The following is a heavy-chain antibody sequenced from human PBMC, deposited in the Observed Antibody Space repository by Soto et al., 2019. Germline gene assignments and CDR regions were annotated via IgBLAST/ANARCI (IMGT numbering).Heavy chain of an antibody. D-gene: IGHD5-12*01. CDR1: GGTFSSYA. J-gene: IGHJ6*02. CDR2: IIPIFGTA. CDR3: AHRRGYSGYDYGPYYYYGMDV. V-gene: IGHV1-69*06. Sequence: SVKVSCKASGGTFSSYAISWVRQAPGQGLEWMGGIIPIFGTANYAQKFQGRVTITADKSTSTAYMELSSLRSEDTATYYCAHRRGYSGYDYGPYYYYGMDVWGQGTTVTVSS.